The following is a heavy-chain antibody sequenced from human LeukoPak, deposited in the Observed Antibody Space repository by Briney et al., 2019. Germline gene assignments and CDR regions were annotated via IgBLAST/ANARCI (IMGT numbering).Heavy chain of an antibody. J-gene: IGHJ5*02. V-gene: IGHV4-34*01. D-gene: IGHD2-15*01. CDR1: GGSFSGYY. CDR3: ARDSMVAATVKWFDP. CDR2: INHSGST. Sequence: SETLSLTCAVYGGSFSGYYWSWVRQPPGKGLEWIGEINHSGSTNYNPSLKSRVTISVDASKNQFSLKLSSVTAADTAVYYCARDSMVAATVKWFDPWGQGTLVTVSS.